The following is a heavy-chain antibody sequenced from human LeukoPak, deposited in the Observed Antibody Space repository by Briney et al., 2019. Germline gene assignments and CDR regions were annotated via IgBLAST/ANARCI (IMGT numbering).Heavy chain of an antibody. J-gene: IGHJ4*02. D-gene: IGHD2-2*02. CDR1: GFTFSSYA. V-gene: IGHV3-23*01. CDR2: ISGSGGST. CDR3: AKDPAVVPSARPFYFDY. Sequence: PGRSLRLSCAASGFTFSSYAMSWVRQAPGKGLEWVSAISGSGGSTYYADSVKGRFTFSRDNSKKTLYLQMNSLRADDTAVYYCAKDPAVVPSARPFYFDYWGQGTLVTVSS.